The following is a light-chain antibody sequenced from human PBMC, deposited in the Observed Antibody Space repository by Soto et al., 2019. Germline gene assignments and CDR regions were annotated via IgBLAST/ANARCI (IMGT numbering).Light chain of an antibody. J-gene: IGKJ1*01. V-gene: IGKV1-39*01. CDR2: AAS. Sequence: IEMTQSPSSLSASVGDRVTITCRASQSVRTYLNWYQQKPGKAPKLLIYAASSLQSGVPSTFSGSGSGTDFTLTINSLQPEDFATDYGQQSYSTPRTFGQGTKVEMK. CDR3: QQSYSTPRT. CDR1: QSVRTY.